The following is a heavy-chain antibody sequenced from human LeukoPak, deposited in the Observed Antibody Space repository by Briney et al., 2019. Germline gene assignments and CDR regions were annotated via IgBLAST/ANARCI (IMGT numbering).Heavy chain of an antibody. V-gene: IGHV4-59*01. D-gene: IGHD3-22*01. CDR1: GGSISSYY. Sequence: SETLSLTCTVSGGSISSYYWSWIRQPPGKGLEWIGYIYYSGSTNYNPSLKSRVTISVDTSKNQFSLKLSSVTAADTAVYYCARDGYYYDSSGYYSAEYFKHWGQGTLVTVSS. J-gene: IGHJ1*01. CDR3: ARDGYYYDSSGYYSAEYFKH. CDR2: IYYSGST.